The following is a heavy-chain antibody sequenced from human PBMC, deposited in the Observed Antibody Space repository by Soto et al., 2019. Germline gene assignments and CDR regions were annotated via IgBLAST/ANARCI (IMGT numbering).Heavy chain of an antibody. Sequence: GGSLRLSCAASGFTVSSNYMSWVRQAPGKGLEWVSVIYSGGSTYYADSVKGRFTISRDNSKNTLYLQMNSLRAEDTAVYYCERGIYYYDSSGYYYFDYWGQGTLVTVSS. D-gene: IGHD3-22*01. CDR3: ERGIYYYDSSGYYYFDY. CDR2: IYSGGST. J-gene: IGHJ4*02. CDR1: GFTVSSNY. V-gene: IGHV3-66*01.